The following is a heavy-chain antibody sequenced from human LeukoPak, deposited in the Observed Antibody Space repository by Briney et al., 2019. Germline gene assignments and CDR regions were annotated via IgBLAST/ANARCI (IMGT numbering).Heavy chain of an antibody. J-gene: IGHJ4*02. V-gene: IGHV4-59*01. D-gene: IGHD4-17*01. Sequence: PSDTLSLTCTVSGDSISSYYWSWIRQPPGKGLEWMGYINYSGNTNYNPSPKSRVTISVDTSKNQFSLRLTSVTAADTAVYYCAREGRQDYVYFDCWGQGTLVTVSS. CDR3: AREGRQDYVYFDC. CDR2: INYSGNT. CDR1: GDSISSYY.